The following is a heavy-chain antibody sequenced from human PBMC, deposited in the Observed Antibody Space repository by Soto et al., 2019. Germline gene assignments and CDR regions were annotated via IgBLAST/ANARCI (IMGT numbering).Heavy chain of an antibody. V-gene: IGHV3-30-3*01. CDR1: GFTFSSYA. CDR3: ARDSGYDLGGDLDY. CDR2: ISYDGSNK. Sequence: QVQLVESGGGMVQPGRSLRLSCAASGFTFSSYAMHWVRQAPGKGLEWVAVISYDGSNKYYADSVKGRFTISRDNSKNTLYLQMNSLRAEDTAVYYCARDSGYDLGGDLDYWGQGTLVTVSS. D-gene: IGHD5-12*01. J-gene: IGHJ4*02.